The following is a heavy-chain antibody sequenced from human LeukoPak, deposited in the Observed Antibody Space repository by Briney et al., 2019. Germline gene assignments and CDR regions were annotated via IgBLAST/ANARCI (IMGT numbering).Heavy chain of an antibody. J-gene: IGHJ5*02. V-gene: IGHV1-18*01. CDR2: ISAYNGNT. D-gene: IGHD1-26*01. CDR3: ARARSGSPGYWFDP. Sequence: ASVKVSCKASGYTFTSYGISWVRQAPGQGLEWMGWISAYNGNTNYAQKLQGRVTLTTGTSTTTAYMELRSLRSDDTAVYYCARARSGSPGYWFDPWGQGTLVTVSS. CDR1: GYTFTSYG.